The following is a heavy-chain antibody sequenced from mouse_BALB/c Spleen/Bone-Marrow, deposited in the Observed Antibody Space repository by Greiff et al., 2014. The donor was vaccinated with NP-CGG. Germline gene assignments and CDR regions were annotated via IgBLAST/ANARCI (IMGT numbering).Heavy chain of an antibody. J-gene: IGHJ1*01. CDR3: NRYDWYFDV. Sequence: DVQLQESGAELVRSGASVKLSCTASGFNIKDHYMHWVKQRPEQGLEWIGWIDPENGDTEYAPKFQGKATMTADTSSNTAYLQLSSLTSEDTAVYYCNRYDWYFDVWGAGTTVTVSS. CDR2: IDPENGDT. CDR1: GFNIKDHY. V-gene: IGHV14-4*02. D-gene: IGHD2-14*01.